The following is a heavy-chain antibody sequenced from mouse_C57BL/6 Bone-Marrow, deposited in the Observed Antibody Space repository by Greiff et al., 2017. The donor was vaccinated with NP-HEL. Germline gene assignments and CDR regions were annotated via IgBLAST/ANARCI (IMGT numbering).Heavy chain of an antibody. V-gene: IGHV1-59*01. J-gene: IGHJ2*01. CDR3: ARSYYYGFDY. CDR2: IDPSDSYT. Sequence: QVQLQQPGAELVRPGTSVKLSCKASGYTFTSYWMHWVKQRPGQGLEWIGVIDPSDSYTNYNQKFKGKATLTVDTSSLTAYMQLISLTSEDSAVYYCARSYYYGFDYWGQGTTLTVSS. D-gene: IGHD1-1*01. CDR1: GYTFTSYW.